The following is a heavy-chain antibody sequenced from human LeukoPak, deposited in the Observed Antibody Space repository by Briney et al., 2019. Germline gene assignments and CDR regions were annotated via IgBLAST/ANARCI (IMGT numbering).Heavy chain of an antibody. D-gene: IGHD6-13*01. Sequence: SQTLSLTCVISGDSLSSSGDAWNWIRQSPSGRLEWLGRTYQRSKWSSDYALSVRSRITVDPDTSKDQFPLQLYSVTPEDTAVYYCARGRASAFDYWDQGTLVTVSS. J-gene: IGHJ4*02. CDR3: ARGRASAFDY. V-gene: IGHV6-1*01. CDR1: GDSLSSSGDA. CDR2: TYQRSKWSS.